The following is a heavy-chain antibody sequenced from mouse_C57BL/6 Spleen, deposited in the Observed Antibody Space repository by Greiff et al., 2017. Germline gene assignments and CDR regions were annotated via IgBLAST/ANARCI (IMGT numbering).Heavy chain of an antibody. Sequence: EVKVVESGGGLVQPGGSMKLSCVASGFTFSNYWMNWVRQSPEKGLEWVAQIRLKSDNYATHYAESVKGRFTISRDDSKSSVYLQMNNLRAEDTGIYYCTLDYDDYYFDYWGQGTTLTVSS. CDR3: TLDYDDYYFDY. CDR1: GFTFSNYW. V-gene: IGHV6-3*01. CDR2: IRLKSDNYAT. D-gene: IGHD2-4*01. J-gene: IGHJ2*01.